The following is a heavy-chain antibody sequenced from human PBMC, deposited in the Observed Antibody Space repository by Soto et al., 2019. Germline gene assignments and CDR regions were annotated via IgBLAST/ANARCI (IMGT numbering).Heavy chain of an antibody. J-gene: IGHJ5*02. CDR1: GYTFTSYG. CDR3: ASSPQRLGYCSGGSCYHDWFDP. D-gene: IGHD2-15*01. Sequence: ASVKVSCKASGYTFTSYGISWVRQAPGQGLEWMGWISAYNGNTNYAQKLQGRVTMTTDTSTSTAYMELRSLRSGDTAVYYCASSPQRLGYCSGGSCYHDWFDPWG. CDR2: ISAYNGNT. V-gene: IGHV1-18*01.